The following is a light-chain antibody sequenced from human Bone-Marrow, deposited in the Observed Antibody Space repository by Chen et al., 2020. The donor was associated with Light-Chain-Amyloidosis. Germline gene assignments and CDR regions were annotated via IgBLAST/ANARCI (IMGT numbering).Light chain of an antibody. V-gene: IGLV1-47*01. Sequence: QSVLTQPPSASGTPGQRLTLSCSGARSNIGLNYVYWYQHFPGAAPNPLIHRNNQRPSGVPDRFSASKSGTSAFLAISGLRYDDEADYYCAAWDGSLSGYVFGTGTKVIVL. CDR2: RNN. CDR1: RSNIGLNY. J-gene: IGLJ1*01. CDR3: AAWDGSLSGYV.